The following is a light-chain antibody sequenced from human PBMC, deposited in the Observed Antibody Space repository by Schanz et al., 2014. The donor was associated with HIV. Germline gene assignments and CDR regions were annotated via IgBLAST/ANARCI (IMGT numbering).Light chain of an antibody. J-gene: IGKJ5*01. CDR3: QQYGSSPIT. Sequence: EIVMTQSPATLSVSLGERATLSCRASQSVSSSLAWYQQKPGQAPRLLIYGASIRATDIPARFSGGGSGTDFTLTISTLEPEDFAVYYCQQYGSSPITFGQGTRLEMK. CDR2: GAS. V-gene: IGKV3-20*01. CDR1: QSVSSS.